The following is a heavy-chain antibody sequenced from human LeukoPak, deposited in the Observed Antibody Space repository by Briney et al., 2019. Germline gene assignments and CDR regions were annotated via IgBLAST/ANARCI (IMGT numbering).Heavy chain of an antibody. Sequence: GGSLRLSCAASGFTVSSNYMSWVRQAPGKGLEWVSVIYSGGSTYYADSVKGRFTISGDNSKNTLYLQMNSLRAEDTAVYYCASSSSSSSWYEAGYYYYYYYMDVWGKGTTVTVSS. D-gene: IGHD6-13*01. CDR1: GFTVSSNY. V-gene: IGHV3-53*01. J-gene: IGHJ6*03. CDR2: IYSGGST. CDR3: ASSSSSSSWYEAGYYYYYYYMDV.